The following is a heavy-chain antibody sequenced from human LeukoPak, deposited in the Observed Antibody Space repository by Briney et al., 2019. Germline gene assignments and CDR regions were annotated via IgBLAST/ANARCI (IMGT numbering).Heavy chain of an antibody. CDR2: INPNSGGT. CDR3: ARDYVGSSSWYDY. CDR1: GYTFTGYS. J-gene: IGHJ4*02. V-gene: IGHV1-2*02. Sequence: ASVKVSCKASGYTFTGYSMHWVRQAPGQGLEWMGWINPNSGGTNYAQKFQGRVTITRDTSISTAYMELSRLRSDDTAVYYCARDYVGSSSWYDYWGQGTLVTVSS. D-gene: IGHD6-13*01.